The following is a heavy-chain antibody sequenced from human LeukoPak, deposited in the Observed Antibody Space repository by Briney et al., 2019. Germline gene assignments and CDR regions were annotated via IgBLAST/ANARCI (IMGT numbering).Heavy chain of an antibody. V-gene: IGHV3-33*01. D-gene: IGHD3-10*01. CDR1: GFTFSSYG. J-gene: IGHJ4*02. CDR2: IWYDGSNK. CDR3: ARDQSMVRGVIIHYFDY. Sequence: GGSLRLSCAASGFTFSSYGMHWVRQAPGKGLEWVAVIWYDGSNKYYADSVKGRFTISRDNSKNTLYLQMNSLRAEDTAVYYCARDQSMVRGVIIHYFDYWGQGTLVTVSS.